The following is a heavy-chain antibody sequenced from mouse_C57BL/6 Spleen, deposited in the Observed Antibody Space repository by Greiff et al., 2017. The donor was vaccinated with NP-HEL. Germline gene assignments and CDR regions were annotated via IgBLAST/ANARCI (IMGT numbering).Heavy chain of an antibody. CDR3: ARDSTVGAAFDY. D-gene: IGHD1-1*01. Sequence: VQLQQSGAELVKPGASVKMSCKASGYTFTSYWITWVKQRPGQGLEWIGDIYPGSGSTNYNEKFKSKATLTVDTSSSTAYMQLSSLTSEDSAVYYCARDSTVGAAFDYWGQGTTLTVSS. CDR2: IYPGSGST. J-gene: IGHJ2*01. V-gene: IGHV1-55*01. CDR1: GYTFTSYW.